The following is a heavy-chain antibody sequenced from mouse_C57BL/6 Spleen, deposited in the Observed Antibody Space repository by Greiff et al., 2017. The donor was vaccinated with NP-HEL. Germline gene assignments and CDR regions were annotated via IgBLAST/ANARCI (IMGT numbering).Heavy chain of an antibody. CDR1: GYTFTSYW. D-gene: IGHD1-1*01. Sequence: VQLQQPGAELVKPGASVKMSCKASGYTFTSYWITWVKQRPGQGLEWIGDIYPGSGSTNYNEKFKSKATLTVDTSSSTAYMQLSSLTSEDSAVYYCARSQFITTVVAKSHWYFDVWGTGTTVTVSS. V-gene: IGHV1-55*01. CDR2: IYPGSGST. CDR3: ARSQFITTVVAKSHWYFDV. J-gene: IGHJ1*03.